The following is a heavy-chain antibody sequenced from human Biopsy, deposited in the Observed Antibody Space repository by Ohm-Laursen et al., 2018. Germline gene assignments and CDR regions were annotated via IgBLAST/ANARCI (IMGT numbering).Heavy chain of an antibody. CDR2: IIPIFGTA. CDR3: ARDALGGGSYRFFY. Sequence: ASVKVSCKASGGTFTNYAVSWVRQAPGQGLEWMGGIIPIFGTANYAQKLQGRVTITADESTSTAYMELSSLRSDDTAVYYCARDALGGGSYRFFYWGQGSLVTVSS. D-gene: IGHD1-26*01. V-gene: IGHV1-69*13. CDR1: GGTFTNYA. J-gene: IGHJ4*02.